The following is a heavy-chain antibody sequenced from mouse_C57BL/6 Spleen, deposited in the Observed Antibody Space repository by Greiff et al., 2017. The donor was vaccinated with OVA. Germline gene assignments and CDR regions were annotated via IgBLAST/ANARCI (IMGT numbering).Heavy chain of an antibody. Sequence: ESGPGLVKPSQSLSLTCSVTGYSITSGYYWNWIRQFPGNKLEWMGYISYDGSNNYNPSLKNRISITRDTSKNQFFLKLKSVTTEDTATYYCARAGEIFGGYPAWFAYWGQGTLVTVSA. D-gene: IGHD1-1*02. V-gene: IGHV3-6*01. CDR1: GYSITSGYY. CDR3: ARAGEIFGGYPAWFAY. CDR2: ISYDGSN. J-gene: IGHJ3*01.